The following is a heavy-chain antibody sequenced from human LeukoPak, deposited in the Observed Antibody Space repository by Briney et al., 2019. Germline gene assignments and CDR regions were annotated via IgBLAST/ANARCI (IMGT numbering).Heavy chain of an antibody. CDR1: GFTFSNAW. Sequence: GGSLRLSCAASGFTFSNAWMSWVRQAPGKGLEWVGRIKSKTDGGTTDYAAPVKGRFTISRDDSKNTLYLQMNSLKTEDTAVYYCTTVLPRAVGYGTTGIFDYWGQGTLVTVSS. V-gene: IGHV3-15*01. CDR2: IKSKTDGGTT. J-gene: IGHJ4*02. D-gene: IGHD1-7*01. CDR3: TTVLPRAVGYGTTGIFDY.